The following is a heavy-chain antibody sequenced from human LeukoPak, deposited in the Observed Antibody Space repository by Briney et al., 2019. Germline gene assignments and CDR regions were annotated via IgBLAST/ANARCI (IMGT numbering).Heavy chain of an antibody. CDR1: GFTFDTYA. D-gene: IGHD3-9*01. CDR2: ISGSGGST. Sequence: GGSLRLSCAASGFTFDTYAMSWVRQAPGKGLEWVSSISGSGGSTYYADSVKGRFTISRDNSKNTLYLQMNSLRAEDTAVYYCAKAGFYDILTGYYPPYYYYGMDVWGQGTTVTVSS. CDR3: AKAGFYDILTGYYPPYYYYGMDV. J-gene: IGHJ6*02. V-gene: IGHV3-23*01.